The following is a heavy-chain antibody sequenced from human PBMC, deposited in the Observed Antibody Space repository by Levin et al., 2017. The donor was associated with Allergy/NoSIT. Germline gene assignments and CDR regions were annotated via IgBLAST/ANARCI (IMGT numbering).Heavy chain of an antibody. Sequence: GGSLRLSCAASGFTFSSYWMSWVRQAPGKGLEWVADIKQDGSEKYYVDSVRGRFTISRDNAKNSLYLQMNSLRAEDTAVYYCARDSGYCSGGSCFPPDYWGQGTLVTVSS. CDR2: IKQDGSEK. CDR3: ARDSGYCSGGSCFPPDY. D-gene: IGHD2-15*01. J-gene: IGHJ4*02. V-gene: IGHV3-7*01. CDR1: GFTFSSYW.